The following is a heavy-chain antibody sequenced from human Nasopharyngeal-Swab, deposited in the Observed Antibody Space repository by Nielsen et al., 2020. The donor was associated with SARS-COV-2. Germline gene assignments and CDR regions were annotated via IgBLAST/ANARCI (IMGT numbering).Heavy chain of an antibody. J-gene: IGHJ6*02. Sequence: GESLKISCAASGFTFSSYAMSWVRQAPGKGLEWVSAISGSGGSTYYADSVKGRFTISRDNSKNTLYLQMNSLRAEDTAVYYCARDQWFGYYDRYAVGYYYYGMDVWGQGTTVTVSS. D-gene: IGHD3-22*01. CDR1: GFTFSSYA. V-gene: IGHV3-23*01. CDR2: ISGSGGST. CDR3: ARDQWFGYYDRYAVGYYYYGMDV.